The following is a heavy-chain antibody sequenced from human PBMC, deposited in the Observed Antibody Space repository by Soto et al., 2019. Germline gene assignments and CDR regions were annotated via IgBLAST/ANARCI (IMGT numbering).Heavy chain of an antibody. Sequence: GASVKVSCKASGYTFTSYGISWVRQAPGQGLEWMGWISAYNGNTNYAQKLQGRVTMTTDTSTSTAYMELRSLRSDDTAVYYCATDPWDSSPTMVVNWFDPWGQGTMVTV. D-gene: IGHD6-13*01. CDR2: ISAYNGNT. J-gene: IGHJ5*02. CDR3: ATDPWDSSPTMVVNWFDP. CDR1: GYTFTSYG. V-gene: IGHV1-18*04.